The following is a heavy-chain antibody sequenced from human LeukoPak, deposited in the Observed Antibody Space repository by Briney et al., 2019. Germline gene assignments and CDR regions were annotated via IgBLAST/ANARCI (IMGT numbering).Heavy chain of an antibody. J-gene: IGHJ4*02. D-gene: IGHD3-3*01. CDR2: IYTSGST. CDR1: GGSISSYY. V-gene: IGHV4-4*07. Sequence: SETLSLTCTVSGGSISSYYWSWIRQPAGKGLEWIGRIYTSGSTNYNPSLKSRVTMSVDTSKKQFSLKLSSVTAADTAVYYCAKVPPFGVVEYNFASWGKETLVTVS. CDR3: AKVPPFGVVEYNFAS.